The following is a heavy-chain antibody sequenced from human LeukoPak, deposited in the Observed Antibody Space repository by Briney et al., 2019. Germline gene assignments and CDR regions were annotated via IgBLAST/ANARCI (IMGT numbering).Heavy chain of an antibody. V-gene: IGHV4-34*01. Sequence: SEALSLTCAVYGGSFSNYFLSWVRQPPGKGLEWIGEITHHGRTNYNPSLKSRVTISVDTSKNQFSLKLSSVAAADTAVYYCAPIFGDYSDFDSWGQGTLVTVSS. D-gene: IGHD4-17*01. CDR2: ITHHGRT. J-gene: IGHJ4*02. CDR1: GGSFSNYF. CDR3: APIFGDYSDFDS.